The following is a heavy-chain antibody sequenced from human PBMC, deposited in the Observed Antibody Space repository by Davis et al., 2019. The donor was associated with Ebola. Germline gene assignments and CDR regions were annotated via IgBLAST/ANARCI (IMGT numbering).Heavy chain of an antibody. CDR2: INPNSGST. J-gene: IGHJ4*02. CDR3: ARDRFLCVTICQTDYFDY. D-gene: IGHD2-2*01. CDR1: GYTFTDYY. Sequence: ASVKVSCKASGYTFTDYYMHWVRQAPGQGLEWMGWINPNSGSTNYAQKFQGRVTMTRDTSINTAYMELSSLRSDDTAVYYCARDRFLCVTICQTDYFDYWGQGTLVTVSS. V-gene: IGHV1-2*02.